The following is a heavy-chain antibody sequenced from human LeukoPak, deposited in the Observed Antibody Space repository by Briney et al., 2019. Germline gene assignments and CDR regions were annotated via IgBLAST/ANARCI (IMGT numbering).Heavy chain of an antibody. Sequence: GGSLRLSCAVYGFTFNDYAMHWVRQAPGRGLEWVSGISWNSGSTGYVDSEKGRFNISRDNARNTMYLQMNSLRVEDTAVYYCAKESPISGGVRNDVGGMDVWGQGTTVTVSS. CDR3: AKESPISGGVRNDVGGMDV. CDR1: GFTFNDYA. CDR2: ISWNSGST. V-gene: IGHV3-9*01. J-gene: IGHJ6*02. D-gene: IGHD3-3*01.